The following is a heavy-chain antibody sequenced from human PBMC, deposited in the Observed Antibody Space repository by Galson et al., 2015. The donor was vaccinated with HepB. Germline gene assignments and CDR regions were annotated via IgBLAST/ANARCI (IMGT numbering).Heavy chain of an antibody. V-gene: IGHV3-33*01. CDR1: GFTFGSYG. CDR2: IWYDGGKK. J-gene: IGHJ3*01. D-gene: IGHD2-2*01. CDR3: ARDPRLGVIVLPTDNGAFHL. Sequence: SLRLSCAASGFTFGSYGLHWVRQAPGKGLEWVAVIWYDGGKKYYADSVKGRFTISRDNSKDTLYLQMDSLRAEDTAMYYCARDPRLGVIVLPTDNGAFHLWGQGTMVIVSS.